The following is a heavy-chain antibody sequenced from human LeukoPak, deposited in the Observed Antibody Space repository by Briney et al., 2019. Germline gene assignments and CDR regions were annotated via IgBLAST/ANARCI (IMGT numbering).Heavy chain of an antibody. CDR3: AVRVTKGSWSAFDI. J-gene: IGHJ3*02. CDR1: GFTLSSNF. D-gene: IGHD4-17*01. V-gene: IGHV3-66*01. Sequence: GGSLRLSCAASGFTLSSNFMTWVRQAPGKGLEWVSVIHTGGSTYYIDSVKGRFTISRGDPKNTFYLHMNSLRAEDAAVYYCAVRVTKGSWSAFDIWGQGTMVTVSS. CDR2: IHTGGST.